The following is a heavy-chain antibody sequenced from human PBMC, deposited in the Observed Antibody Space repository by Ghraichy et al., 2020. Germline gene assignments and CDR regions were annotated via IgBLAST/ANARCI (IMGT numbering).Heavy chain of an antibody. V-gene: IGHV3-23*01. D-gene: IGHD3-10*01. CDR1: GFTFSSYA. CDR2: ISGSGGST. J-gene: IGHJ4*01. Sequence: GGSLRLSCAASGFTFSSYAMSWVRQAPGKGLEWVSAISGSGGSTYYADSVKGRFTISRDNSKNTLYLQMNSLRAEDTAVYYCAKGGDLPGGLWFGAGYWGQGTRVTVSS. CDR3: AKGGDLPGGLWFGAGY.